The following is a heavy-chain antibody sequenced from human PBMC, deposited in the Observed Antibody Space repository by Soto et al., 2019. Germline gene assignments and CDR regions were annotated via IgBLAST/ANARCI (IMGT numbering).Heavy chain of an antibody. V-gene: IGHV5-10-1*01. Sequence: LKISCKGSGYSFAGYWITWVRQKPGKGLEWMGRIDPSDSQTYYSPSFRGHVTIPVTKSITTVFLQWSSLRASDTAMYYCARQIYDSDTGPNFQYYFDSWGQGTPVTVSS. CDR1: GYSFAGYW. CDR3: ARQIYDSDTGPNFQYYFDS. J-gene: IGHJ4*02. D-gene: IGHD3-22*01. CDR2: IDPSDSQT.